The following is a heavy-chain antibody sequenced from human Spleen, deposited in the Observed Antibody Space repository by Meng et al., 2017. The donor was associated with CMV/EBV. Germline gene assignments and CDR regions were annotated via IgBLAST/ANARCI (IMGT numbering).Heavy chain of an antibody. Sequence: GGSLRLSCVASGFTFSDHYMDWIRQAPGKGLEWVSAISGSGGSTYYADSVKGRFTISRDNSKNTLYLQMNSLRAEDTAVYYCANPGELYYFDYWGQGTLVTVSS. J-gene: IGHJ4*02. CDR2: ISGSGGST. CDR3: ANPGELYYFDY. V-gene: IGHV3-23*01. D-gene: IGHD1-26*01. CDR1: GFTFSDHY.